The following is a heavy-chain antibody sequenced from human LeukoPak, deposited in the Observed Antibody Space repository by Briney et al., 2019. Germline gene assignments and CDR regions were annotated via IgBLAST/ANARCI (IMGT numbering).Heavy chain of an antibody. CDR2: MNPNSGNT. CDR3: ACYGYSYGYYYGMDV. D-gene: IGHD5-18*01. J-gene: IGHJ6*02. CDR1: GYTFTSYD. Sequence: GASVKVSCKASGYTFTSYDINWVLQATGQGLEWVGWMNPNSGNTGYAQKFQGRVTMTRNTSISTAYMELSSLRSEDTAVYYCACYGYSYGYYYGMDVWGQGTTVTVSS. V-gene: IGHV1-8*01.